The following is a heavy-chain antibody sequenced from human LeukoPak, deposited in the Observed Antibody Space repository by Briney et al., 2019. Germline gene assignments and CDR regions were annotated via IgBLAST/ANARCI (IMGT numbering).Heavy chain of an antibody. Sequence: GGSLRLSCAGSGFTFSSYWMHWVRQAPGKGLVWVSRIISDGSSTSYADFVKGRFTISRDDAKNTLYLQMNSLRAEDTAVYYCSRGYNYGHNSGWFDPWGQGTLVTVSS. CDR1: GFTFSSYW. J-gene: IGHJ5*02. CDR3: SRGYNYGHNSGWFDP. CDR2: IISDGSST. D-gene: IGHD1-1*01. V-gene: IGHV3-74*01.